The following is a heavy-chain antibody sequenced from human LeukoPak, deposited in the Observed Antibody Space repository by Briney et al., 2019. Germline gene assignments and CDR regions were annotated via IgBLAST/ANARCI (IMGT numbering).Heavy chain of an antibody. Sequence: SETLSLTCTVSGGSISSRGDYWGWIRQPPGKGLEWIGSIYYSGSTYYNPSLKSRVTISVDTSKNQFSLKLSSVTAADTAVYYCARPGSGWYSPFDYWGQGTLVTVSS. V-gene: IGHV4-39*01. D-gene: IGHD6-19*01. CDR3: ARPGSGWYSPFDY. CDR2: IYYSGST. J-gene: IGHJ4*02. CDR1: GGSISSRGDY.